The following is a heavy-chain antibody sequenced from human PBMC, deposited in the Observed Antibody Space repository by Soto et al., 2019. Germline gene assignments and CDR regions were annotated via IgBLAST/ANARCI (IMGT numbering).Heavy chain of an antibody. CDR2: ISGSGGST. J-gene: IGHJ4*02. V-gene: IGHV3-23*01. CDR1: GFTFSSYA. CDR3: AKVNSSGWYERGCFDY. Sequence: GGSLRLSCAASGFTFSSYAMSWVRQAPGKGLEWVSAISGSGGSTYYADSVKGRFTISRDNSKNTLYLQMNSLRAEDTAVYYCAKVNSSGWYERGCFDYWGQGTLVTVSS. D-gene: IGHD6-19*01.